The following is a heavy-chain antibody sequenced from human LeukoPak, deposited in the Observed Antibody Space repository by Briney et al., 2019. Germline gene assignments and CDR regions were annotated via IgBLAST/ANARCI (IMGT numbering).Heavy chain of an antibody. CDR1: GFTFSSFW. D-gene: IGHD2-15*01. CDR2: IKQDGSEK. CDR3: ARGYCSGGSCFSSTGTFDL. J-gene: IGHJ2*01. V-gene: IGHV3-7*04. Sequence: GGSLRLSCAASGFTFSSFWMSWVRQAPGKGLEWVANIKQDGSEKYYVDSVKGRFTVSRDNAENSLYLQMNSLRAEDTAVYYCARGYCSGGSCFSSTGTFDLWGRGTLVTVSS.